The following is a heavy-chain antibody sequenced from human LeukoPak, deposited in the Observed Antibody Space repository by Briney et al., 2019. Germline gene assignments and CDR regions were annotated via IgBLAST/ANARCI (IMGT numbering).Heavy chain of an antibody. Sequence: SETLSLTCAVYGGSFSGYYWSWIRQPPGKGLEWIGEINHSGSTNYNPSHKSRVTISVDTSKNQFSLKLCSVTAADTAVYYCARGVSSPYDFWSGYYSYYYYYMDVWGKGTTVTVSS. CDR1: GGSFSGYY. J-gene: IGHJ6*03. CDR2: INHSGST. D-gene: IGHD3-3*01. V-gene: IGHV4-34*01. CDR3: ARGVSSPYDFWSGYYSYYYYYMDV.